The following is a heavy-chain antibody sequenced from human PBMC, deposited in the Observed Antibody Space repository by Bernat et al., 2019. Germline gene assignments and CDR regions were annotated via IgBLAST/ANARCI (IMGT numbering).Heavy chain of an antibody. D-gene: IGHD3-22*01. J-gene: IGHJ4*02. CDR3: ARGPYYDGGGYVRPPDY. CDR2: INHSGST. CDR1: GGSFSGYY. Sequence: QVQLQQWGAGLLKPSEILSLTCAVYGGSFSGYYWSWIRQPPGMGLGWIGEINHSGSTNYNPSLKNRVTISVDTSKNQFYLKLSSVTAADTAVYYCARGPYYDGGGYVRPPDYWGQGTLVTVSS. V-gene: IGHV4-34*01.